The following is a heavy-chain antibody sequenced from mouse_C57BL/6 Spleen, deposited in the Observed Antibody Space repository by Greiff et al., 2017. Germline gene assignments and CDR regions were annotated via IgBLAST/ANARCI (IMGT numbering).Heavy chain of an antibody. Sequence: VQLKQPGAELVKPGASVKLSCKASGYTFTSYWMHWVKQRPGQGLEWIGMIHPNSGSTNYNEKFKSKATLTVDKSSRTAYMQLSSLTSEDAAVYYGARASLYAMDYWGQGTSVTVSS. D-gene: IGHD6-1*01. CDR3: ARASLYAMDY. CDR2: IHPNSGST. J-gene: IGHJ4*01. CDR1: GYTFTSYW. V-gene: IGHV1-64*01.